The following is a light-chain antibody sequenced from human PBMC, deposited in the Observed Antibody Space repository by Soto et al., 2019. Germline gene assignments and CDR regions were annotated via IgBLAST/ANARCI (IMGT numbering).Light chain of an antibody. J-gene: IGKJ1*01. CDR3: QQYGSSPT. Sequence: EIVLTQSPGTLSLSPGERATLSCRASRSVSSSYLAWYQQKPGQAPRLLIYDASSRATGIPNRFSGSGSGTDFTLTISRLEPEDFAVYYCQQYGSSPTFGQGTKVEIK. CDR1: RSVSSSY. V-gene: IGKV3-20*01. CDR2: DAS.